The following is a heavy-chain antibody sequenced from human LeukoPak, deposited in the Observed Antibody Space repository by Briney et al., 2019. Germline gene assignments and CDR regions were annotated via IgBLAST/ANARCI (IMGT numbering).Heavy chain of an antibody. D-gene: IGHD6-13*01. CDR1: GGSISSYY. CDR3: ARGYSSSWNWFDP. CDR2: IYYSGST. V-gene: IGHV4-59*01. Sequence: SETLSLTCTVSGGSISSYYWSWIRQPPGKGLEWIGYIYYSGSTNYNPSLKSRVTISVDTSKNQFSLRLSSVTAADTAVYYCARGYSSSWNWFDPWGQGTLVTVSS. J-gene: IGHJ5*02.